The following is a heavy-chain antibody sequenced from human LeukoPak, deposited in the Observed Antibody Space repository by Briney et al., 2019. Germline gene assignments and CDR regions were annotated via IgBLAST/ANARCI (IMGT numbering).Heavy chain of an antibody. CDR3: ARGRRRDANTFDAFDI. CDR2: ISGSGGGT. V-gene: IGHV3-23*01. J-gene: IGHJ3*02. Sequence: TGGSLRLSCAASGFTFNSYAMSWVRQAPEKGLEWVATISGSGGGTYYADSVKGRFTISRDNSKNTLYLQMNSLRAEDTAVFYCARGRRRDANTFDAFDIWGQGTMVTVSS. CDR1: GFTFNSYA. D-gene: IGHD5-24*01.